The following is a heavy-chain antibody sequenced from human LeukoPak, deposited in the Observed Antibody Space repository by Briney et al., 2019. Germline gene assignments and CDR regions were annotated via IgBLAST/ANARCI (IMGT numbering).Heavy chain of an antibody. D-gene: IGHD7-27*01. CDR1: GFTFSSYG. V-gene: IGHV3-33*01. CDR2: IWYDGSNK. CDR3: ARDLLGPALNWFDR. Sequence: QTGGSLRLSCAASGFTFSSYGMHWVRQAPGKGLEWVAVIWYDGSNKYYADSVKGRFTISRDNSKNTLYLQMNSLRAEDTAVYYCARDLLGPALNWFDRWGQGTLVTVSS. J-gene: IGHJ5*02.